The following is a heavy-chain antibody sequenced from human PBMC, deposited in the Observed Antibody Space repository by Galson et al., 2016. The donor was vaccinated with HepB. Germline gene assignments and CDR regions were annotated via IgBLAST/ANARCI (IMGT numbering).Heavy chain of an antibody. V-gene: IGHV3-11*01. J-gene: IGHJ4*02. CDR2: ISSSGGTI. CDR3: AKRITSVWQWLAAFDS. Sequence: SLRLSCAGSGFIFRDYYMNWIRQAPGKGLEWVSYISSSGGTIYYADSVKGRFTISRDNLESKVYLQMTNLRGEDTAVYYCAKRITSVWQWLAAFDSWGQGTVVTVSS. D-gene: IGHD6-19*01. CDR1: GFIFRDYY.